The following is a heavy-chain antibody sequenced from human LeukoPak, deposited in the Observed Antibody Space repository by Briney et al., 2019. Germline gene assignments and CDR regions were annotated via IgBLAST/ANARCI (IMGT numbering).Heavy chain of an antibody. CDR1: GESFSGYY. D-gene: IGHD6-6*01. J-gene: IGHJ3*02. V-gene: IGHV4-34*01. Sequence: SESLSLTWAVYGESFSGYYWSWMRQPPGKGLEWIGEINHSGSTNYNPSLKSRVTISVDTSKNQFSLKLSSVTAADTAVYYCASYSSSFAFDIWGQGTMVTVSS. CDR2: INHSGST. CDR3: ASYSSSFAFDI.